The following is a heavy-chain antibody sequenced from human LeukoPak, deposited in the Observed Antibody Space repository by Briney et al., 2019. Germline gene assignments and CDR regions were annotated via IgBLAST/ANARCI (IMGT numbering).Heavy chain of an antibody. CDR2: IKSKTDGGTT. CDR3: TTAGWELLAYYFDY. J-gene: IGHJ4*02. Sequence: GGSLRLSCAASGFTFSNAWMSWVRQTPGRGLEWVGRIKSKTDGGTTDYAAPVKGRFTISRDDSKNTLYLQMNSLKTEDTAVYYCTTAGWELLAYYFDYWGQGTLVTVSS. V-gene: IGHV3-15*01. D-gene: IGHD1-26*01. CDR1: GFTFSNAW.